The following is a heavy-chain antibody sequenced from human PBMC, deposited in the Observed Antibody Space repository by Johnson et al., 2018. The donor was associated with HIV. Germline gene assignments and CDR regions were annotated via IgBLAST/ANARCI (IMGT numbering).Heavy chain of an antibody. CDR1: GFTFSSYW. CDR2: INSDGSST. Sequence: EVQLVESGGGVVRPGGSLRLSCAASGFTFSSYWMHWVRQAPGKGLVWVSRINSDGSSTSYADSVKGRFTISRDNAKNTLYLQMNSLRAEDTAVYYCAKISSVTVLSVPSNAFDVGGQGTMVTVSS. V-gene: IGHV3-74*02. J-gene: IGHJ3*01. D-gene: IGHD4-11*01. CDR3: AKISSVTVLSVPSNAFDV.